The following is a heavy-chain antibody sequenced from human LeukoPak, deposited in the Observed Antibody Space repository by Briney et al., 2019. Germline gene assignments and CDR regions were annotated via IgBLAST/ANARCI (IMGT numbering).Heavy chain of an antibody. CDR2: ISYGGSNK. CDR3: ARVTGSSSPDDY. V-gene: IGHV3-30-3*01. Sequence: GGSLRLSCAASGFTFSSYAMHWVRQAPGKGLEWVAVISYGGSNKYYADSVKGRFTISRDNSKNTLYLQMNSLRAEDTAVYYCARVTGSSSPDDYWGQGTLVTVSS. J-gene: IGHJ4*02. CDR1: GFTFSSYA. D-gene: IGHD6-6*01.